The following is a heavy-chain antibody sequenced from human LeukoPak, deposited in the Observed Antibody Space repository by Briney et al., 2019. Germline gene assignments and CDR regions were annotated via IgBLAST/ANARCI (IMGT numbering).Heavy chain of an antibody. V-gene: IGHV3-66*01. Sequence: GGSLRLSRAASGFTVSSNYMSWVRQAPGRGLEWVSVIYSGGSTYYADSVKGRFTISRDNSKNTLFLQMNSLRAGDTAVYYCARGTVTMVDYWGQGTLVTVSS. J-gene: IGHJ4*02. CDR2: IYSGGST. D-gene: IGHD3-10*01. CDR1: GFTVSSNY. CDR3: ARGTVTMVDY.